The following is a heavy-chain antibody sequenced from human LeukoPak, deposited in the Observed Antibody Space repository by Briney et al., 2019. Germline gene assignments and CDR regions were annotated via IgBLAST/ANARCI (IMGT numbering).Heavy chain of an antibody. CDR2: MYYSGST. D-gene: IGHD6-13*01. CDR3: ARDVGSSYGSWDY. Sequence: ASETLSLTCTVSGGSITSYYWSWIRQPPGKGLEWIGYMYYSGSTNYNPSLKSRVTISVDTSKNQFSLKLSSVTAADTAVYYCARDVGSSYGSWDYWGQGTLVTVSS. J-gene: IGHJ4*02. CDR1: GGSITSYY. V-gene: IGHV4-59*01.